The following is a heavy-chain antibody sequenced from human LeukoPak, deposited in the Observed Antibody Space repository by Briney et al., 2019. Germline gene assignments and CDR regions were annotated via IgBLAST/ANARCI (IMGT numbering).Heavy chain of an antibody. CDR3: ARDLEYYYDSSGYSYYFDY. CDR1: GYTFTSNY. V-gene: IGHV1-46*01. CDR2: IYPRDGST. J-gene: IGHJ4*02. D-gene: IGHD3-22*01. Sequence: ASVKVSCKASGYTFTSNYIHWVRQAPGQGLEWMGMIYPRDGSTSYAQKFQGRVTVTRDTSTSTVHMELSSLRSEDTAVYYCARDLEYYYDSSGYSYYFDYWGQGTLVTVSS.